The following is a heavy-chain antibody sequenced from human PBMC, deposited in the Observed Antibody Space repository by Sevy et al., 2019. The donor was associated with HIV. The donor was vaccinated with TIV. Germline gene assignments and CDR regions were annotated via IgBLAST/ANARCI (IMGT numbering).Heavy chain of an antibody. CDR1: GFTFSSYE. D-gene: IGHD1-26*01. J-gene: IGHJ3*02. CDR2: ISSSGSTI. V-gene: IGHV3-48*03. CDR3: ARSSPGATQDAFDI. Sequence: GGSLRLSCAASGFTFSSYEMNWVRQAPGKGLEWVSYISSSGSTIYYADSVKGRFTISRDNAKNSLYLQMNSLRAEDMAVYYCARSSPGATQDAFDIWGQGTMVTVSS.